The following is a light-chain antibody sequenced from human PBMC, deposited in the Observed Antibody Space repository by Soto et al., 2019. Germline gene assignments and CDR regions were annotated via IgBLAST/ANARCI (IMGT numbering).Light chain of an antibody. Sequence: QSVLTQPASVSGSPGQSITISCTGTSSDVGTYNLVSWYQLHPGKAPKLMIYEVSERPSGLSNRFSGSKSGNTASLTISGLQAEDEADYYCCSYAGSSTPWVLGGGTKLTVL. CDR3: CSYAGSSTPWV. J-gene: IGLJ3*02. CDR1: SSDVGTYNL. V-gene: IGLV2-23*02. CDR2: EVS.